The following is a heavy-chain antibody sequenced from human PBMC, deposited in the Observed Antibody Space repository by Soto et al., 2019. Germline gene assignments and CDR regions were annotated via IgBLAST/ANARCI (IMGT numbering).Heavy chain of an antibody. CDR2: IYYSGST. CDR3: ARDDYGDYYFDY. J-gene: IGHJ4*02. V-gene: IGHV4-59*01. CDR1: GGSISSYY. Sequence: ETLSLTCTVSGGSISSYYWSWIRQPPGKGLEWIGYIYYSGSTNYNPSLKSRVTISVDTSKNQFSLKLSSVTAADTAVYYCARDDYGDYYFDYWGQGTLVTVSS. D-gene: IGHD4-17*01.